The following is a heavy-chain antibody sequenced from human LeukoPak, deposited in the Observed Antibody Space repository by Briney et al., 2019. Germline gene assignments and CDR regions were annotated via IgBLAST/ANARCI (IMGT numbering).Heavy chain of an antibody. D-gene: IGHD4-23*01. CDR1: GGSISSYY. J-gene: IGHJ6*03. CDR2: IYTSGST. Sequence: SETLSLTCTVSGGSISSYYWSWIRQPAGKGLEWIGRIYTSGSTNYNPSLKSRVTMSVDTSKNQFSLKLSSVTAADTAVYYCARGGYNYGGNSRVRRYYYYMDVWGKGTTVTVSS. V-gene: IGHV4-4*07. CDR3: ARGGYNYGGNSRVRRYYYYMDV.